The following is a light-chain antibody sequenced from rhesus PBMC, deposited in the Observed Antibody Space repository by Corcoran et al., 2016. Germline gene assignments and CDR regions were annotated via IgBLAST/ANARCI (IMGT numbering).Light chain of an antibody. CDR3: QQYNNWIFT. CDR1: QSVSSY. J-gene: IGKJ3*01. CDR2: GAS. Sequence: EIVMTQSPATLSLSPGERATLSCRASQSVSSYVAWYQQKPEKAPRLLTYGASSRANGLPDRFRGSGSGTDFTLIISSLEPEDVGVYYCQQYNNWIFTFGPGTKLDIK. V-gene: IGKV3S9*01.